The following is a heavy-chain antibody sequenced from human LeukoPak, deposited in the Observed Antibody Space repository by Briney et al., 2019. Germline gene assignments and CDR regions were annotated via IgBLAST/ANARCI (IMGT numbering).Heavy chain of an antibody. CDR3: ARAVRYGSGSYSYKPYWLRFDP. CDR2: INHSGST. Sequence: SETLSLTCAVYGGSFSGYYWSWIRQPPGKGLEWIGEINHSGSTNYNPSLKSRVTISVDTSKNQFSLKLGSVTAADTAVYYCARAVRYGSGSYSYKPYWLRFDPWGQGTLVTVSS. D-gene: IGHD3-10*01. J-gene: IGHJ5*02. V-gene: IGHV4-34*01. CDR1: GGSFSGYY.